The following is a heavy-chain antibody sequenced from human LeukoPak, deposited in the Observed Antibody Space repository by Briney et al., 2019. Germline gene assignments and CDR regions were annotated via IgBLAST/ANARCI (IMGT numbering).Heavy chain of an antibody. CDR1: GFTFSGYW. D-gene: IGHD3-10*01. V-gene: IGHV3-74*01. CDR3: ARERSGSFDY. J-gene: IGHJ4*02. Sequence: RSGGSLRLSCAASGFTFSGYWMHWVRQAPGKGLVWVSGMNSDGSSTSYADSVKGRFTISRDNAKNTLYLQMNSLRGEDTAVYHCARERSGSFDYWGQGTLVTVSS. CDR2: MNSDGSST.